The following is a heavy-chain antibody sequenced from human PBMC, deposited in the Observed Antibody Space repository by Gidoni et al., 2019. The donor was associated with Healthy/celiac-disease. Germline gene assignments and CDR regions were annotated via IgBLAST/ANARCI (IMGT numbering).Heavy chain of an antibody. V-gene: IGHV3-23*01. Sequence: EVQLLESGGGLVQPGGSVRLSCPAPGFTFGSYAMSWVRQAPGKGRGWVSAISGSGGSTYYADSVKGRFTISRDNSKNTLYLQMNSLRAEDTAVYYCAKGGHYGDYLQYFDYWGQGTLVTVSS. CDR3: AKGGHYGDYLQYFDY. CDR2: ISGSGGST. J-gene: IGHJ4*02. D-gene: IGHD4-17*01. CDR1: GFTFGSYA.